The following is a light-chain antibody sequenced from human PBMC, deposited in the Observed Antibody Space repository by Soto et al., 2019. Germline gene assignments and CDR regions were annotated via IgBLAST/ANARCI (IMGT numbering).Light chain of an antibody. CDR1: QSVSSSY. CDR3: QQYGSSPRT. V-gene: IGKV3-20*01. CDR2: GAS. Sequence: EIVLTQSPGTLSLSPGERATLSCRASQSVSSSYLAWYQQKPGQAPRLLIYGASSRATGIPDRFSGSGSGTDVTLTSSRLEPEDFAVYYCQQYGSSPRTFGGGTKVEIK. J-gene: IGKJ4*01.